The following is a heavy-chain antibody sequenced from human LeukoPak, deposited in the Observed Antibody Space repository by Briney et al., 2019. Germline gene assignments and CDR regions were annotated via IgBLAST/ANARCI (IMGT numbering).Heavy chain of an antibody. CDR1: GFTFDDYA. CDR2: ISWNSGSI. CDR3: AKDESSSSSGAFGI. V-gene: IGHV3-9*01. D-gene: IGHD6-13*01. Sequence: GGSLRLSCAASGFTFDDYAMHWVRQAPGKGLEWVSGISWNSGSIGYADSVKGRFTISRDNAKNSLYLQMNSLRAEDTALYYCAKDESSSSSGAFGIWDQGTMVTVSS. J-gene: IGHJ3*02.